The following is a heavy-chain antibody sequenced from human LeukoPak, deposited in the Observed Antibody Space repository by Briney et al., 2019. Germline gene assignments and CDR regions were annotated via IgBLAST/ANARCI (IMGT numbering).Heavy chain of an antibody. CDR2: IRNDGSDK. Sequence: GGSLRLSCAASGFTFSNSAMHWVRQAPGKGLEWVAFIRNDGSDKYYADSVKGRFTISRDNSKNTLYLQMNSLRAEDTAVYYCAKDMERWLQSTFDYWGQGTLVTVSS. CDR1: GFTFSNSA. D-gene: IGHD5-24*01. J-gene: IGHJ4*02. V-gene: IGHV3-30*02. CDR3: AKDMERWLQSTFDY.